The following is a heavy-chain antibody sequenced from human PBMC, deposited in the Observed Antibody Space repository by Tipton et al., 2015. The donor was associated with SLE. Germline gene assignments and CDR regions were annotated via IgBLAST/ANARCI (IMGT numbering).Heavy chain of an antibody. Sequence: TLSLTCTVSGASISGSSYYWGWIRQPPGKGLEWIGSIYYSGSTYYNPSLESQVTISIETSENQFSLELSSVTAADTAVYYCARGRISYGIVPNFDSWGQGTLVTISS. J-gene: IGHJ4*02. CDR3: ARGRISYGIVPNFDS. D-gene: IGHD2-8*01. V-gene: IGHV4-39*07. CDR2: IYYSGST. CDR1: GASISGSSYY.